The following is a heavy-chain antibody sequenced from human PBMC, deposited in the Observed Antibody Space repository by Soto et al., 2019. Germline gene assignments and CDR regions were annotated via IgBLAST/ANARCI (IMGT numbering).Heavy chain of an antibody. J-gene: IGHJ4*02. D-gene: IGHD6-13*01. V-gene: IGHV1-2*04. Sequence: ASVKVSCKASGYTFTGYYMHWVRQAPGQGLEWMGWINPNSGGTNYAQKFQGWVTMTRDTSISTAYMELSRLRSDDTAVYYCARTPATVSSSWYTVGWYYFDYWGQGTLVTVSS. CDR1: GYTFTGYY. CDR3: ARTPATVSSSWYTVGWYYFDY. CDR2: INPNSGGT.